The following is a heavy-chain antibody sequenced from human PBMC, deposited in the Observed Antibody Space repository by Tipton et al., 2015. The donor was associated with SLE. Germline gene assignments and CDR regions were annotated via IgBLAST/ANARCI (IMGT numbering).Heavy chain of an antibody. CDR1: GGSFSGYF. V-gene: IGHV4-34*01. CDR3: ARHDTDWDWFDP. Sequence: GLVKPSETLSLSCAVYGGSFSGYFWTWIRQPPGKGLEWIGEINHSGSTKYNPLLKSRLTISMDTSRNQFSLKLSSVTAADTAVYYCARHDTDWDWFDPWGQGTLVTVSS. D-gene: IGHD5-18*01. CDR2: INHSGST. J-gene: IGHJ5*02.